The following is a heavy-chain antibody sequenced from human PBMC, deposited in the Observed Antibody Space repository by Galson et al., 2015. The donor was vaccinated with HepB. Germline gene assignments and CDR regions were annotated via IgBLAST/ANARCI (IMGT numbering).Heavy chain of an antibody. D-gene: IGHD2-15*01. CDR1: GFTFSSYG. CDR2: ISYDGSNK. CDR3: AKVARVGRYYYYYMDV. J-gene: IGHJ6*03. V-gene: IGHV3-30*18. Sequence: SLRLSCAASGFTFSSYGMHWVRQAPGKGLEWVAVISYDGSNKYYADSVKGRFTISRDNSKNTLYLQMNSLRAEDTAVYYCAKVARVGRYYYYYMDVWGKGTTVTVSS.